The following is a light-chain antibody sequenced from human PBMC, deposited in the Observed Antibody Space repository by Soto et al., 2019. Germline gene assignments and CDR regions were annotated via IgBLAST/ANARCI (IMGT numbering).Light chain of an antibody. CDR2: DAS. V-gene: IGKV1-5*01. CDR3: QQYHSYSFT. CDR1: QSISSW. J-gene: IGKJ3*01. Sequence: DIQMTQSPSTLSASVGDRVTITCRASQSISSWLAWYQQKPGKAPKLLIYDASSLESGVPSRFSGSGSGTEFILTISSLQPDDFATYYCQQYHSYSFTFGPGTKVDIK.